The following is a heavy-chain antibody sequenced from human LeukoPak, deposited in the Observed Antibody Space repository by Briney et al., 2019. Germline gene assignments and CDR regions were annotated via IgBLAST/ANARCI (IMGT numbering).Heavy chain of an antibody. D-gene: IGHD6-6*01. V-gene: IGHV4-34*01. J-gene: IGHJ4*02. CDR1: GGSISGYY. Sequence: ASETLSLTCTVSGGSISGYYWSWIRQPPGKGLEWIGEINHSGSTNYNPSLKSRVTISVDTSKNRFSLKLSSVTAADTAVYYCARGLPPYSSSPYYFDYWGQGTLVTVSS. CDR2: INHSGST. CDR3: ARGLPPYSSSPYYFDY.